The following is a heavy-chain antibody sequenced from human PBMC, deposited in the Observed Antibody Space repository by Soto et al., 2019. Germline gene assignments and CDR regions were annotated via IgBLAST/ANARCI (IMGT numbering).Heavy chain of an antibody. Sequence: PSETLSLTCTISGGSPSYYYWTWIRQPPGKGLEWIGNIDNSGRTTYNPSLKSRVTISVDTSRNQFSLNLISVTAADTAVYFCARQPRGPGYGERGLYFDYWGQGTLVTVSS. J-gene: IGHJ4*02. CDR2: IDNSGRT. D-gene: IGHD3-16*01. V-gene: IGHV4-59*08. CDR3: ARQPRGPGYGERGLYFDY. CDR1: GGSPSYYY.